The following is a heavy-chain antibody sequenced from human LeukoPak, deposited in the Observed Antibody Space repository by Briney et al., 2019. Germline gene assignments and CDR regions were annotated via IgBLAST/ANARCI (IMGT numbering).Heavy chain of an antibody. J-gene: IGHJ4*02. CDR2: IWYDGSNK. CDR3: ARARALFDY. Sequence: VQPGRSLRLSCAACGFTFSSYGMHWVRQAPGKGLEWVAVIWYDGSNKYYADSVKGRFTISRDNSKNTLYLQMNSLRAEDTAVYYCARARALFDYWGQGTLVTVSS. V-gene: IGHV3-33*01. CDR1: GFTFSSYG.